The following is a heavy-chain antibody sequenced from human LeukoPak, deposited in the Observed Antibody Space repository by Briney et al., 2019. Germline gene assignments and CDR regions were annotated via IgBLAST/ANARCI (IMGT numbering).Heavy chain of an antibody. CDR1: GGTFINHA. CDR3: ARHSGHSSWYYGLDV. V-gene: IGHV1-69*13. J-gene: IGHJ6*02. D-gene: IGHD6-13*01. Sequence: SVKVSCKASGGTFINHAFSWVRQAPGQGLEWMGGIIPIDDSTNYVQKFQDRVVITADEATNIIYMELGSLKSEDTAEYYCARHSGHSSWYYGLDVWGQGTTVIVSS. CDR2: IIPIDDST.